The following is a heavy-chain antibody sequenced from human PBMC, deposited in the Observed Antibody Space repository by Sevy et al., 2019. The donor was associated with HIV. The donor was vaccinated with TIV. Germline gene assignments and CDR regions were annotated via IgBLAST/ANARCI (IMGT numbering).Heavy chain of an antibody. Sequence: GGSLRLSCAASGFTFTSYEMNWVRQAPGKGLEWLSYISNSGTTIYDSDSVKGRFTISRDNARNSLYLQMSSLRAEDTAVYYCARDLPPSATAVPHFDCWGQGTLVTVSS. CDR1: GFTFTSYE. CDR3: ARDLPPSATAVPHFDC. CDR2: ISNSGTTI. D-gene: IGHD4-17*01. V-gene: IGHV3-48*03. J-gene: IGHJ4*02.